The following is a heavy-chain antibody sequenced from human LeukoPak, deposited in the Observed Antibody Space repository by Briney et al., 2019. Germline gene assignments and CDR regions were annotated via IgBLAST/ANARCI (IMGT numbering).Heavy chain of an antibody. Sequence: SETLSLTCTVSGGSISSSSYYWDWICQPPGKGLEWIGSVYYSGSTYYNPSLKSRLTISVDTSKNQFSLKLSSVTAADTAVYYCARGGYNFDPWGQGTLVTVSS. CDR2: VYYSGST. CDR1: GGSISSSSYY. V-gene: IGHV4-39*01. J-gene: IGHJ5*02. D-gene: IGHD5-24*01. CDR3: ARGGYNFDP.